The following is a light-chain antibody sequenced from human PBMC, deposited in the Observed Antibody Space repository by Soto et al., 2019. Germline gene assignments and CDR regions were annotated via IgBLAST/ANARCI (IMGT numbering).Light chain of an antibody. V-gene: IGLV1-51*01. CDR3: GSWDSSLTAYV. J-gene: IGLJ1*01. CDR2: DDN. Sequence: QSVQRHPRSVSSAPGHEVTISCSGSSSNIGGNSVSWYQQLPGTAPKLLIYDDNKRPSGIPDRFSGSKSGTSATLGITGFQTGDDADYYCGSWDSSLTAYVFGTGTKVTVL. CDR1: SSNIGGNS.